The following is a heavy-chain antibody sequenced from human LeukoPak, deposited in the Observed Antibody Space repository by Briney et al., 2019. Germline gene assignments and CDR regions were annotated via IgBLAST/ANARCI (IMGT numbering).Heavy chain of an antibody. D-gene: IGHD4-17*01. V-gene: IGHV3-30*18. CDR3: AKGRYHLATVTLLDY. J-gene: IGHJ4*02. Sequence: GGSLRLSCAASGFTFSSYGMHWVRQAPGKGLEWVAVISYDGPNKYYADPVRGRFTISRDNSKNTLYLQMNSVRAEDTAIYYCAKGRYHLATVTLLDYWGQGTLVTVFS. CDR2: ISYDGPNK. CDR1: GFTFSSYG.